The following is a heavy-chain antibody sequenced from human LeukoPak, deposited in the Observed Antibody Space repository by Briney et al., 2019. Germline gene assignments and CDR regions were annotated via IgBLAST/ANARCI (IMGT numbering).Heavy chain of an antibody. D-gene: IGHD3-10*01. V-gene: IGHV4-61*02. CDR1: GGSISSGTYY. CDR2: IYSSGST. Sequence: PSETLSLTCTVSGGSISSGTYYWSWIRQPAGKGLEWIGRIYSSGSTNYKPSLRSRVTISVDTSKNQFSLKLSSVTAADTAVYYCTRGGSGSYATFDYWGQGTLVTVSS. J-gene: IGHJ4*02. CDR3: TRGGSGSYATFDY.